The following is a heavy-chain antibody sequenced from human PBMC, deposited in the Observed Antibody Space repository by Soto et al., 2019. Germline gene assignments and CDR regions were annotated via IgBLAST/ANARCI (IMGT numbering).Heavy chain of an antibody. V-gene: IGHV3-21*01. CDR1: GFTFSSYS. J-gene: IGHJ3*02. D-gene: IGHD6-13*01. Sequence: GGSLRLSCAASGFTFSSYSTNWVRQAPGKGLEWVSSISSSSSYIYYADSVKGRFTISRDNAKNSLYLQMNSLRAEDTAVYYCARGPYSSSWYNAFDIWGQGTMVTVSS. CDR2: ISSSSSYI. CDR3: ARGPYSSSWYNAFDI.